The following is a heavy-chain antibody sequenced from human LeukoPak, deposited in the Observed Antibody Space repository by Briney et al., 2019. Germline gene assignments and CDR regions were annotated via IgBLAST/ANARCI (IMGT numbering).Heavy chain of an antibody. Sequence: SGGSLRLSCAASGFTLSSYAMHWVRQAPGKGLEWVAVISYDGSNKYYAGSVKGRFTISRDNSKNTLYLQMNSLRAEDTAVYYCARDSSRTMIVVNPDYWGQGTLVTVSS. V-gene: IGHV3-30-3*01. CDR2: ISYDGSNK. D-gene: IGHD3-22*01. CDR1: GFTLSSYA. CDR3: ARDSSRTMIVVNPDY. J-gene: IGHJ4*02.